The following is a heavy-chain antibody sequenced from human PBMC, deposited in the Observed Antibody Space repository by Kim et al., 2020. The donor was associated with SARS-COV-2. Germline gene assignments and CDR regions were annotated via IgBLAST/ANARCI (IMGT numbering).Heavy chain of an antibody. V-gene: IGHV4-34*01. Sequence: SETLSLTCAVYGGSFSGYYWSWIRQPPGKGLEWIGEINHSGSTNYNPSLKSRVTISVDTSKNQFSLKLSSVTAADTAVYYCASHPPRISSSSGYSMWWFDPWGQGTLVTVSS. CDR3: ASHPPRISSSSGYSMWWFDP. CDR2: INHSGST. D-gene: IGHD3-22*01. J-gene: IGHJ5*02. CDR1: GGSFSGYY.